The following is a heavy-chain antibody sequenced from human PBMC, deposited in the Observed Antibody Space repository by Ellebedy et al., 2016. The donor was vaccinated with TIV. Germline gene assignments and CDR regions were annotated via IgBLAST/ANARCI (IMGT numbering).Heavy chain of an antibody. Sequence: SGPTLVKPTQTLTLTCTFSGFSLRTTGMRVNWIRQPPGKALEWLARIDWDDYKFYSTSLQTRLSISKDSSQNRVVLTMTNMGPMDTATYYCARTPRRFDYYFDYWGQGTLVTVSS. CDR3: ARTPRRFDYYFDY. CDR2: IDWDDYK. CDR1: GFSLRTTGMR. D-gene: IGHD3-10*01. V-gene: IGHV2-70*04. J-gene: IGHJ4*02.